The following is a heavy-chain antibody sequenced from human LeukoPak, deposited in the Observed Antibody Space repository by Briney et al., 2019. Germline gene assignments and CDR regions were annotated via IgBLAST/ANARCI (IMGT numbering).Heavy chain of an antibody. D-gene: IGHD2-2*01. V-gene: IGHV3-21*01. CDR2: ISSSSSYI. J-gene: IGHJ6*02. Sequence: GGSLRLSCAASGFTFSSYSMNWVRQAPGKGLEWVSSISSSSSYIYYADSVKGRFTISRDNAKNSLYLQMNSLRAEDTAVYYCARDRSTPYYYYGMDVWGQGTTVTVSS. CDR1: GFTFSSYS. CDR3: ARDRSTPYYYYGMDV.